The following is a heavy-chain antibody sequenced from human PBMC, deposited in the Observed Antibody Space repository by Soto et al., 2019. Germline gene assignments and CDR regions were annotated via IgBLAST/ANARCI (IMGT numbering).Heavy chain of an antibody. CDR2: IIPILGIA. Sequence: SVKVSCKASGGTFSSYTISWVRQAPGQGLEWMGRIIPILGIANYAQKFQGRVTITADKSTSTAYMELSSLRSEDTAVYYCARDLSAGDYYYYYGMDVWGQGTTVTVSS. J-gene: IGHJ6*02. CDR1: GGTFSSYT. D-gene: IGHD4-17*01. V-gene: IGHV1-69*04. CDR3: ARDLSAGDYYYYYGMDV.